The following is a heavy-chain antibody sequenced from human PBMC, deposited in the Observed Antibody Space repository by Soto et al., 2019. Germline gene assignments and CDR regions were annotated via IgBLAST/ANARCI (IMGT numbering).Heavy chain of an antibody. V-gene: IGHV4-59*01. CDR1: GGSISSYY. J-gene: IGHJ4*02. CDR2: LYYSGST. CDR3: ALGGVVVPAAMRRGCDY. Sequence: SETLSLTCTVSGGSISSYYWSWIRQPPGKGLEWIGYLYYSGSTNYNPSLKSRVTISVDTSKNQFSRKLSSVTAADPAVYFWALGGVVVPAAMRRGCDYGGQGTLVTVS. D-gene: IGHD2-2*01.